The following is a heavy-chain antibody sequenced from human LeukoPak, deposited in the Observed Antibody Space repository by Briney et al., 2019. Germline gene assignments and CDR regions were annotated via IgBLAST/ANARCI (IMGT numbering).Heavy chain of an antibody. CDR2: IGSISSAI. CDR1: GFTFSNAW. D-gene: IGHD6-19*01. V-gene: IGHV3-48*04. Sequence: PGGSLRLSCAASGFTFSNAWMSWVRQAPGKGLEWVSYIGSISSAIYYADSVKGRFTISRDNAKNSLYLQMNSLRAEDTAVYYCARHAPTSSAFDYWGQGTLVTVSS. CDR3: ARHAPTSSAFDY. J-gene: IGHJ4*02.